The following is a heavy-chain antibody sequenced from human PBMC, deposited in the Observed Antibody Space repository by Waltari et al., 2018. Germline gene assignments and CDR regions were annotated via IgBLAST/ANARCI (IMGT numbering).Heavy chain of an antibody. D-gene: IGHD3-3*01. CDR1: GFTFRRFG. V-gene: IGHV3-30*18. CDR3: AKDGFLEYLYSVFDS. J-gene: IGHJ4*02. CDR2: ISYDGSKK. Sequence: QVQLVESGGGVVQPGRSLRISCAASGFTFRRFGMHWVRQAPGKGLESVAVISYDGSKKYYADSVKGRFTISRDNSNDTLYLQMNTLRPEDTAVYYCAKDGFLEYLYSVFDSWGQGTLVSVSS.